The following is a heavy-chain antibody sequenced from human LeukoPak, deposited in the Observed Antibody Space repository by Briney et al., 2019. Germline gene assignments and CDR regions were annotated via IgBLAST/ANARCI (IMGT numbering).Heavy chain of an antibody. CDR1: GYTFTTYG. CDR3: ARDALKGRLTSDF. D-gene: IGHD3-16*01. Sequence: ASVKVSCTTSGYTFTTYGISWVRQAPGQGPEWMGWISPYNGNTNYAQKLQGRVTMTTDTSTSTAYMELRSLTSDDTAVYYCARDALKGRLTSDFWGQGTLVTVPS. V-gene: IGHV1-18*01. CDR2: ISPYNGNT. J-gene: IGHJ4*02.